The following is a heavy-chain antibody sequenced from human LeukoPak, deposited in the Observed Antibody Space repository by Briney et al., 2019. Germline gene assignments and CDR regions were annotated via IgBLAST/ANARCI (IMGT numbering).Heavy chain of an antibody. D-gene: IGHD1-26*01. V-gene: IGHV1-46*01. J-gene: IGHJ5*02. Sequence: ASVKVSCKASGYTFGTHWMHWVRQAPGQGLEWMAIINPSGDVRSYAQKFQGRVTVTRDMSTRTVYMELSDLRPEDTAVYYCARDYSGEWEQLTGWWFDPWGQGTLVIVSS. CDR3: ARDYSGEWEQLTGWWFDP. CDR2: INPSGDVR. CDR1: GYTFGTHW.